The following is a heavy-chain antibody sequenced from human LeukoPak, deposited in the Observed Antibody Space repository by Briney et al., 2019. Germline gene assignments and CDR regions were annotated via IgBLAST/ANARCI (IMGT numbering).Heavy chain of an antibody. CDR1: GFTFSSYG. CDR3: ARCTTGRTFGSLREIKRSREIDY. D-gene: IGHD1-1*01. J-gene: IGHJ4*02. CDR2: ISSSSSNI. Sequence: GGSLRLSCAASGFTFSSYGMHWVRQAPGKGLEWVSSISSSSSNIYYADSVKGRFTISRDNAKNSLYLQMNSLRVEDTAVYYCARCTTGRTFGSLREIKRSREIDYWGQGTLVTVSS. V-gene: IGHV3-21*01.